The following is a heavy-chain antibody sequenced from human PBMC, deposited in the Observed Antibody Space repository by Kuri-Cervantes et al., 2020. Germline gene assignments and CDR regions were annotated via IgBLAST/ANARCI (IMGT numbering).Heavy chain of an antibody. V-gene: IGHV3-9*01. Sequence: SLKIPCAASGFTFDDYAMHWARQAPGKGLEWVSGISWNSGSIGYADSVKGRFTISRDNAKNSLYLQMNSLRAEDTALYYCAKDGALDPDHIDYWGQGTLVTVSS. D-gene: IGHD1-26*01. CDR2: ISWNSGSI. CDR1: GFTFDDYA. J-gene: IGHJ4*02. CDR3: AKDGALDPDHIDY.